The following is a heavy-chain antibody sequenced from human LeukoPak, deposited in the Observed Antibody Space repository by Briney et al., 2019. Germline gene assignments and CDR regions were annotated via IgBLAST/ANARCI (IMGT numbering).Heavy chain of an antibody. CDR3: AKVLAPNAHFDY. D-gene: IGHD6-13*01. Sequence: GGSLRLSCAASGFTFSSYAMSWVRQAPGKGLEWVSAISGSGGSTYYADSVKGRLTISRDNSKNALYLQMNSLRAEDTAVYYCAKVLAPNAHFDYWGQGTLVTVSS. CDR1: GFTFSSYA. CDR2: ISGSGGST. V-gene: IGHV3-23*01. J-gene: IGHJ4*02.